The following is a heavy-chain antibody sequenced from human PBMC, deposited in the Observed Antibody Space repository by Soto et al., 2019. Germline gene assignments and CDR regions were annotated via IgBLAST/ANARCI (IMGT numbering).Heavy chain of an antibody. J-gene: IGHJ5*02. CDR3: ARVNVPAAIPGPRFDP. D-gene: IGHD2-2*01. CDR2: IIPIFGTA. CDR1: GGTFSSYA. Sequence: SVKVSCKASGGTFSSYAISWVRQATGQGLEWMGGIIPIFGTANYAQKFQGRVTITADESTSTAYMELSSLRSEDTAVYYCARVNVPAAIPGPRFDPWGQGTLVTVS. V-gene: IGHV1-69*13.